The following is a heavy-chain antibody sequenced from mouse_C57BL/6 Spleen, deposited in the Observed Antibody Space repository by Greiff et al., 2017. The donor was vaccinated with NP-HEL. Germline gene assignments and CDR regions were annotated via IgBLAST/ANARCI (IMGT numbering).Heavy chain of an antibody. V-gene: IGHV6-6*01. CDR1: GFTFSDAW. J-gene: IGHJ1*03. CDR2: IRNKANNHAT. Sequence: EVMLVESGGGLVQPGGSMKLSCAASGFTFSDAWMDWVRQSPEKGLEWVAEIRNKANNHATYYAESVKGRFTISRDDSKSSVYLQMNSLRAEDTGIYYCTRGGNYNWYFDVWGTGTTVTVSS. CDR3: TRGGNYNWYFDV. D-gene: IGHD2-1*01.